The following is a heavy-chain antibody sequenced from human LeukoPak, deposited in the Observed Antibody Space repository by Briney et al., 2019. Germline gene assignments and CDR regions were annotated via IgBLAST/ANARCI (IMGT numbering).Heavy chain of an antibody. V-gene: IGHV3-74*01. CDR1: GFTFSSYW. CDR2: INSDGSST. CDR3: VGDHTGPQDY. J-gene: IGHJ4*02. Sequence: PPGGSLRLSCAASGFTFSSYWMHWVRQVSGKGLVWVSRINSDGSSTSYADSVKGRFAISRDNAKNTLYLQVNSLRAEDTAVYYCVGDHTGPQDYWGQGTLVTVSS. D-gene: IGHD4-17*01.